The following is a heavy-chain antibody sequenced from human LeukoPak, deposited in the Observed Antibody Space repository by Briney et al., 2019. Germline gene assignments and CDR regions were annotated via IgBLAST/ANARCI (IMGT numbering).Heavy chain of an antibody. D-gene: IGHD3-10*01. V-gene: IGHV4-39*01. CDR3: ARRHYYASGSYYP. CDR1: GDSISSGNYY. Sequence: SETLSLTCTVSGDSISSGNYYWGWVRQPPGKGLEWSGSLYYSGSTYYNPSLKSRVTISVDTSKNQLSLKLDSVTAADTAVYYCARRHYYASGSYYPWGQGTLVTVSS. CDR2: LYYSGST. J-gene: IGHJ5*02.